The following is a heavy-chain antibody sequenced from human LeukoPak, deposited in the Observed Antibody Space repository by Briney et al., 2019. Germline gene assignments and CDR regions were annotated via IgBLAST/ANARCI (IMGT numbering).Heavy chain of an antibody. CDR1: GFTFSSYA. Sequence: GGSLRLSCAASGFTFSSYAMSWVRQAPGKGLELGSAISGSGGSTYYADSVKGRFTISRDNSKNTLYLQMNSLRVEDTAVYYCAKGWGVGYYYYMDVWGKGTTVTVSS. V-gene: IGHV3-23*01. CDR3: AKGWGVGYYYYMDV. CDR2: ISGSGGST. D-gene: IGHD3-10*01. J-gene: IGHJ6*03.